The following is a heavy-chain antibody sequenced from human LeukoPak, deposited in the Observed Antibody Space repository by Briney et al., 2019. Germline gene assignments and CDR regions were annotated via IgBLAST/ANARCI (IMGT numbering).Heavy chain of an antibody. CDR3: ARDGGPGYSSSWYLY. CDR2: ISYDGSNK. J-gene: IGHJ4*02. D-gene: IGHD6-13*01. V-gene: IGHV3-30*03. Sequence: GGSLRLSCAASGFTFRTYGMHWVRQAPGEGLEWVAVISYDGSNKFYVDSVKGRLTISRDNAKNSLYLQMNSLRAEDTAVYYCARDGGPGYSSSWYLYWGQGTLVTVSS. CDR1: GFTFRTYG.